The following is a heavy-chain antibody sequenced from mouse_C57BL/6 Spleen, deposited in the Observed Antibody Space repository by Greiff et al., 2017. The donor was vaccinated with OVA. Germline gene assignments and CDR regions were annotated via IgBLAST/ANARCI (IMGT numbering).Heavy chain of an antibody. D-gene: IGHD1-1*01. J-gene: IGHJ4*01. V-gene: IGHV5-16*01. Sequence: DVQLVESEGGLVQPGSSMKLSCTASGFTFSDYYMAWVRQVPEKGLEWVANITYDGSSTYSLDSLKSRFIISSDNAKNILYLQMSSLKSEDTATYYCARVITTVVANYAMDYWGKGTSVTVSS. CDR2: ITYDGSST. CDR1: GFTFSDYY. CDR3: ARVITTVVANYAMDY.